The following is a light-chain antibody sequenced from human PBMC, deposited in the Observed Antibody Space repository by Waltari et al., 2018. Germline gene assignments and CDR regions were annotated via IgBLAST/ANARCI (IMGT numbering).Light chain of an antibody. V-gene: IGKV3-20*01. CDR1: QSISSSY. CDR2: GAS. J-gene: IGKJ1*01. Sequence: EIVLTQSPGTLSLSPGERATLSCSASQSISSSYLAWYQQKPGQAPRLLIYGASSRATGIPDRFSGSGSGTDFTLTITRLEPEDFAVYYCQQYVSSPPMTFGQGTKVEIK. CDR3: QQYVSSPPMT.